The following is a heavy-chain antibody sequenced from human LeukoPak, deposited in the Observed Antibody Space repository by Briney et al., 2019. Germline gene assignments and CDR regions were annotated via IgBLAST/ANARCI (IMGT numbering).Heavy chain of an antibody. D-gene: IGHD3-9*01. Sequence: GGSLTLSCAASGFTISSNYMSWVRQAPGKGLEWVSVIYSDGSTYYADSVKGRFTISRDNSKNTLYLQMNSLRAEDTAVYYCAREYYDILTGFYWFDPWGQGTLVTVSS. CDR3: AREYYDILTGFYWFDP. CDR1: GFTISSNY. V-gene: IGHV3-66*02. J-gene: IGHJ5*02. CDR2: IYSDGST.